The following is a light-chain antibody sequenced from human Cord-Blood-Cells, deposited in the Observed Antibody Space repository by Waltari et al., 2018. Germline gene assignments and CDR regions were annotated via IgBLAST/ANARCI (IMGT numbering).Light chain of an antibody. J-gene: IGLJ1*01. V-gene: IGLV2-14*01. CDR1: SSDVGGYKY. Sequence: QSALTQPASVSGSPGHSITISCTGTSSDVGGYKYVSWYQQHPGKAPKLMIYDVSNRPSGISNRFSGSKSGNTASLTLSGLQAEDEADYYCSSYTSSSTYVFGTGTKVTVL. CDR2: DVS. CDR3: SSYTSSSTYV.